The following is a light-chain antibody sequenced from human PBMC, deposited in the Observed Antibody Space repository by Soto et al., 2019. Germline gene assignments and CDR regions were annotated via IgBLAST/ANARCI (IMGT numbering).Light chain of an antibody. V-gene: IGKV3-11*01. CDR2: DAS. CDR3: QQRRNWPT. Sequence: EIVLTQSPATLSLSPGEGATLSCRASQSVSNYLAWYQQKPGQAPRLLIYDASNRATGIPARFSGSGSGTDFTLTITSLEPEDYAVYYCQQRRNWPTFGQGTKVEIK. J-gene: IGKJ1*01. CDR1: QSVSNY.